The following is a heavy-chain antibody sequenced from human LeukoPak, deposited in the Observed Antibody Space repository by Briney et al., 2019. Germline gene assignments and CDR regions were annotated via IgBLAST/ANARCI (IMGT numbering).Heavy chain of an antibody. V-gene: IGHV3-15*01. CDR1: GFTFSNAW. D-gene: IGHD1-26*01. J-gene: IGHJ3*02. CDR2: IKSKTDGGTT. CDR3: TTTQMLGLNAFDI. Sequence: GGSLRLSCAASGFTFSNAWMSWVRQAPGKGLVWVGRIKSKTDGGTTDYAAPVKGRFTISRDESKNTLYLQMNSLKTEDTAVYYCTTTQMLGLNAFDIWGQGTMVTVSS.